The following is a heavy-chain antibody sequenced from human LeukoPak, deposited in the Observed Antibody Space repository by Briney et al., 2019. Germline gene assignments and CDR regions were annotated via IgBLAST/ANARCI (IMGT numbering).Heavy chain of an antibody. D-gene: IGHD4-17*01. Sequence: ASVKVSCKASGYDFINYGISWVRQAPGQGLEWMGWRSIYNGNTDYKLQGRVTMTTDTSTSTAYMEVRSLRSEDTAVYYCARIPTDYGDYGGDYWGQGTLVTASS. CDR2: RSIYNGNT. CDR3: ARIPTDYGDYGGDY. CDR1: GYDFINYG. J-gene: IGHJ4*02. V-gene: IGHV1-18*01.